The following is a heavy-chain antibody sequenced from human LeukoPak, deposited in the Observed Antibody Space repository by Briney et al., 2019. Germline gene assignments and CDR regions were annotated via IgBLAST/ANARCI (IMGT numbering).Heavy chain of an antibody. CDR3: ARDRGYTQDY. V-gene: IGHV3-74*01. CDR1: GFTFSTYW. Sequence: GGSLRLSCAASGFTFSTYWMHWVRQAPGKGLVWVSHTKTDGSSTTYADSVKGRFTISRDNAKNTLYLKMNSLRAEDTAVYYCARDRGYTQDYWGQGTLVTVSS. D-gene: IGHD5-12*01. CDR2: TKTDGSST. J-gene: IGHJ4*02.